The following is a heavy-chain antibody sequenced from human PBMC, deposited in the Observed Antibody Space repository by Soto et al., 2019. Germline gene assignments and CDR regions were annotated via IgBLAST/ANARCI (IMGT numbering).Heavy chain of an antibody. D-gene: IGHD6-13*01. J-gene: IGHJ5*02. CDR3: AGGSSWDWFDP. Sequence: SETLSLTCTVSGGSLSTYYWSWIRQSPGKGLEWMGYLYYSGTTYYNPSLKSRLTISEDTSKSQFSLKLTSVTTADTAVYYCAGGSSWDWFDPWGQGTQVTVSS. CDR1: GGSLSTYY. CDR2: LYYSGTT. V-gene: IGHV4-59*01.